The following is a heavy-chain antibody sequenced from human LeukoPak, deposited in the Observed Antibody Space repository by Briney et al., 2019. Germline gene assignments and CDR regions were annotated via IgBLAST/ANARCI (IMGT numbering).Heavy chain of an antibody. V-gene: IGHV3-23*01. CDR2: ISGSGGST. J-gene: IGHJ4*02. CDR1: GFTFSSYA. CDR3: AKDLDDSSSWYLRGGAFDY. D-gene: IGHD6-13*01. Sequence: PGGSLRLSCAASGFTFSSYAMSWVRQAPGKGLEWVSAISGSGGSTYYADSVKGRFTISRDNSKNTLYLQMNSLRAEDTAVYYCAKDLDDSSSWYLRGGAFDYWGQGTLVTVSS.